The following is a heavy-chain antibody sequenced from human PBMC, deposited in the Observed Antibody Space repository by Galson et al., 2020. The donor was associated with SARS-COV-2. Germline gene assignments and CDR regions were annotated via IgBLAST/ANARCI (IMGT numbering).Heavy chain of an antibody. CDR1: GFTFSSYG. D-gene: IGHD2-2*02. V-gene: IGHV3-30*18. Sequence: PGGSLRLSCAASGFTFSSYGMHWVRQAPGKGLEWVAVISYDGSNKYYADSVKGRFTISRDNSKNTLYLQMNSLRAADTAVYYCAKDGRYCTSTTCYTMEYQIYQYYGMDVWGQGTTVTVSS. J-gene: IGHJ6*02. CDR3: AKDGRYCTSTTCYTMEYQIYQYYGMDV. CDR2: ISYDGSNK.